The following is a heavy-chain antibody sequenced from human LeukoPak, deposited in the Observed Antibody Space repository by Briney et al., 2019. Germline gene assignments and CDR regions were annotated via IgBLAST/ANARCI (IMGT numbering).Heavy chain of an antibody. D-gene: IGHD3-22*01. CDR1: GFTFSSYA. CDR3: AKETSGYYYIFDY. V-gene: IGHV3-23*01. Sequence: GGSLRLSCAASGFTFSSYAMSWVRQAPGKGLEWVSAISGSGGSTYYADSVKGRFTISRDNSRNTLYLQMNNLRVEDTAVYYCAKETSGYYYIFDYWGQGTLVTVSS. CDR2: ISGSGGST. J-gene: IGHJ4*02.